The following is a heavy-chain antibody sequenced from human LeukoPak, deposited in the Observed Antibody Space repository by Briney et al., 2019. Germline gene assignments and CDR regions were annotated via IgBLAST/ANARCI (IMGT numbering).Heavy chain of an antibody. D-gene: IGHD6-19*01. V-gene: IGHV3-33*08. J-gene: IGHJ4*02. CDR1: GFTFSSYA. CDR2: IWYDGTKK. Sequence: GGSLRLSCAASGFTFSSYAMHWVRQAPGKGLEWVAIIWYDGTKKYYADSVRGRFTISRDNSKNTLYLQMTSLRAEDTAVYYCARDLHSSGWHVGSAGYWGQGTLVTVSS. CDR3: ARDLHSSGWHVGSAGY.